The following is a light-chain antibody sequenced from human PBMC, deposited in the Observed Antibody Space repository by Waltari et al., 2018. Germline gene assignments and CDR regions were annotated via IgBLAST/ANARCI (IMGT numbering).Light chain of an antibody. CDR3: GSYSGTTTYV. CDR1: GRAVGGYNY. CDR2: DVS. V-gene: IGLV2-14*03. Sequence: QSALAQPASVSGSPGQSVTISCTGTGRAVGGYNYVPWYQQHPGKVPKIIIYDVSVRPSGISSRFSGSKSGNTASLTISGLQAEDEADYYCGSYSGTTTYVFGTGTYVTVL. J-gene: IGLJ1*01.